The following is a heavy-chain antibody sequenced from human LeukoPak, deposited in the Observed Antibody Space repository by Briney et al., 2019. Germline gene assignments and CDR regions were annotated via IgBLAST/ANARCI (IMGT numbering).Heavy chain of an antibody. CDR3: ARYPDHDFWSGFDY. D-gene: IGHD3-3*01. CDR2: ISSSSSYI. J-gene: IGHJ4*02. V-gene: IGHV3-21*01. Sequence: GGPLRLSCAASGFTFSSYSMNWVRQAPGKGLEWVSSISSSSSYIYYADSVKGRFTISRDNAKNSLYLQMNSLRAEDTAVYYCARYPDHDFWSGFDYWGQGTLVTVSS. CDR1: GFTFSSYS.